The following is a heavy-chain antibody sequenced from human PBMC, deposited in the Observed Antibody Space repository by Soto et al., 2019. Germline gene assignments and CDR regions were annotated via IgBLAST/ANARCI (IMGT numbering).Heavy chain of an antibody. D-gene: IGHD6-19*01. CDR2: INHSGST. CDR3: AGEIYSGWRFDY. J-gene: IGHJ4*02. CDR1: GGSISSYY. Sequence: QVQLQESCPGLVKPSETLSLTCAVSGGSISSYYWSWIRQPPGKGLEWIGYINHSGSTNYNPSLKSRVTISVDTSKNQFSLKLSSVIAADTAVYYCAGEIYSGWRFDYWGQGTLVTVSS. V-gene: IGHV4-59*01.